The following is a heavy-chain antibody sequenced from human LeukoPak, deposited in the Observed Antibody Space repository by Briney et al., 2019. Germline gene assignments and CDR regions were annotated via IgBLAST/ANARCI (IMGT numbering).Heavy chain of an antibody. Sequence: ASVKVSCKASGYTFTGYYMHWVRQAPGQGLEWIGWINPNSGGTNYAQKFQGRVTMTRDTSISTAYMELSRLRSDDTAVYYCASGRFLTYHDILTGYSPPDEYFQHWGQGTLVTVSS. D-gene: IGHD3-9*01. CDR1: GYTFTGYY. CDR2: INPNSGGT. J-gene: IGHJ1*01. CDR3: ASGRFLTYHDILTGYSPPDEYFQH. V-gene: IGHV1-2*02.